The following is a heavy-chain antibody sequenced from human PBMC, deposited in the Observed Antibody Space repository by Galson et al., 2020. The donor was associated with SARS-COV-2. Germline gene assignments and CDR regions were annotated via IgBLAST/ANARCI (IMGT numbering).Heavy chain of an antibody. J-gene: IGHJ4*02. CDR3: ARHSRLRYVDWMYYFDY. D-gene: IGHD3-9*01. CDR2: IYYSGST. CDR1: GGSISSSSYY. Sequence: SETLSLTCTVPGGSISSSSYYWGWLRQPPGTGLEWIGSIYYSGSTYYNPSLKSRVTISVDTSKNQFSLKLSSVTAADTAVYYCARHSRLRYVDWMYYFDYWGQGTLVTVSS. V-gene: IGHV4-39*01.